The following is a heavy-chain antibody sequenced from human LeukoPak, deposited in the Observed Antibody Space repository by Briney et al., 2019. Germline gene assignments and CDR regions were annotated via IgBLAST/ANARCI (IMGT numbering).Heavy chain of an antibody. J-gene: IGHJ3*02. CDR1: GFTFSTYS. D-gene: IGHD5-18*01. Sequence: GGSLRLSCAASGFTFSTYSINWVRQAPGKGLEWVSYISSDSSTIYYADSLRGRFTISRDNAKDSLSLLMNSLRAEDTAVYYCARDLSSRGYTYGTPAFTFDIWGQGTMVTVSS. V-gene: IGHV3-48*01. CDR2: ISSDSSTI. CDR3: ARDLSSRGYTYGTPAFTFDI.